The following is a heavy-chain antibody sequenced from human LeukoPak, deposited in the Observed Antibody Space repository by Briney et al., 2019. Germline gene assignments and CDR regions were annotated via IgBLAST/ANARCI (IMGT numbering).Heavy chain of an antibody. CDR2: ISYDGSNK. V-gene: IGHV3-30-3*01. Sequence: GRSLRLSCAASGFTFSSYAMHWVRQAPGKGLEWVAFISYDGSNKYYAESVKGRFTVSRDNSKNTLYLQMNSLRVEDTALYYCASGWYDAFDIWGQGTMVTVSS. CDR1: GFTFSSYA. J-gene: IGHJ3*02. CDR3: ASGWYDAFDI. D-gene: IGHD6-19*01.